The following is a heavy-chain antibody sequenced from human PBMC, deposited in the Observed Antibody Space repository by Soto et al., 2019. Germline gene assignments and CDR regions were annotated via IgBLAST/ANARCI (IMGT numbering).Heavy chain of an antibody. Sequence: GGSLRLSCAASGFTFSNAWMSWVRQAPGKGLEWVGRIKSKTDGGTTDYAAPVKGRFTISRDDSKNTLYLQMNSLKTEDTAVYYCTTEKGYCSSTSCYDAFDIWGQGTMVTVSS. V-gene: IGHV3-15*01. J-gene: IGHJ3*02. D-gene: IGHD2-2*01. CDR2: IKSKTDGGTT. CDR3: TTEKGYCSSTSCYDAFDI. CDR1: GFTFSNAW.